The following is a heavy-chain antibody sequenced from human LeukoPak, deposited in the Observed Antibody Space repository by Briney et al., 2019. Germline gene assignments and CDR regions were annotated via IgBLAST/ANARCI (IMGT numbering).Heavy chain of an antibody. J-gene: IGHJ4*02. D-gene: IGHD1-14*01. CDR1: GYTFTSYW. CDR2: INPDGGST. V-gene: IGHV1-46*01. Sequence: ASVKVSCKASGYTFTSYWIQWVRQAPGQGLEWMGLINPDGGSTAYAHRFQGRVIMTRDTSTSTAYMDLSSLRSEDTAVYHCARAPRNSSTMLDYWGQGTLVTVSS. CDR3: ARAPRNSSTMLDY.